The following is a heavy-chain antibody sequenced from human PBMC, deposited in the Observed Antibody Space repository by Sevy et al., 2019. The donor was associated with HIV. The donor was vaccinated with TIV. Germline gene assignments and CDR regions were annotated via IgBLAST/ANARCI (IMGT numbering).Heavy chain of an antibody. J-gene: IGHJ5*02. V-gene: IGHV4-34*01. D-gene: IGHD2-2*01. CDR2: INESGIT. CDR3: ARSPPVVVVPGAPSWFDP. Sequence: SETLSLTCAVHDGSFRGYYWNWIRQLPGKGLEWIGEINESGITYYNPSLKSRDTISVDTSKKQFSLKLNSVTAADTAVYFCARSPPVVVVPGAPSWFDPWGQGTLVTVSS. CDR1: DGSFRGYY.